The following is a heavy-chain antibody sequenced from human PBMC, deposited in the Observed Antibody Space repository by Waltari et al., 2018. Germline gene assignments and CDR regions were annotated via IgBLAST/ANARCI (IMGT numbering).Heavy chain of an antibody. D-gene: IGHD3-22*01. CDR1: GYTFTGYS. CDR2: INPNSGGT. V-gene: IGHV1-2*06. CDR3: ARVLDSSGYYYDY. Sequence: QVQLVQSGAEVKKPGASVTVSCKASGYTFTGYSLHWVRQAPGQGLEWMGRINPNSGGTNYAQKFQGRVTMTRDTSISTAYMELSRLRSDDTAVYYCARVLDSSGYYYDYWGQGTLVTVSS. J-gene: IGHJ4*02.